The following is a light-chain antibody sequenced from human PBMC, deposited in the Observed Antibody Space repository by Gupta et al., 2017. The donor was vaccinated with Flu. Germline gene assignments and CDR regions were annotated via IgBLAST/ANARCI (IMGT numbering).Light chain of an antibody. V-gene: IGKV1D-12*01. J-gene: IGKJ3*01. CDR1: QGISSW. Sequence: DIQMTQSPSSVSASVGDRVTITCRASQGISSWLDWYQQKPGKAPKLLIYAASRLQSGVPSRFSGSGSGTDFTLTISSLQPEDFATYYCQQSNSFLRAFGHGTKVDIK. CDR3: QQSNSFLRA. CDR2: AAS.